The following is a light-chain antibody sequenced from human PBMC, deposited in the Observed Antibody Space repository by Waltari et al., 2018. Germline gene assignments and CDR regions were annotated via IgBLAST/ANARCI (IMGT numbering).Light chain of an antibody. CDR2: DVT. J-gene: IGLJ1*01. CDR1: SSDVGAYNY. CDR3: SSYTSAYTLV. Sequence: QSALTQPASVSGSPGQSIIISCTGTSSDVGAYNYLSWYQQHPGRAPRLMVYDVTNRPAGVSHRFFGSKSGNTASLTISGLRAEDEADYYCSSYTSAYTLVFGTGTKVTVL. V-gene: IGLV2-14*03.